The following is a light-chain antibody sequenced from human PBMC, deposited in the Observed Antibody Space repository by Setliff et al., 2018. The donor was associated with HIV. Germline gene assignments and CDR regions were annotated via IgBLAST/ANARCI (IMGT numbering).Light chain of an antibody. J-gene: IGKJ3*01. CDR1: QSISSRY. CDR3: QQYSSSFT. Sequence: EMVLTQSPGTLSLSPGERATLSCRASQSISSRYLAWYQQKPGQAPRLLIYGASSRATGIPDRFSGSGSGTDFSLTISRLEPEDFALYYCQQYSSSFTFGPGTKVDIK. V-gene: IGKV3-20*01. CDR2: GAS.